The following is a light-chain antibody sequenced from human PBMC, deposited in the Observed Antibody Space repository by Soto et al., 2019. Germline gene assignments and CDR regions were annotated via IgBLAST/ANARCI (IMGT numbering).Light chain of an antibody. CDR2: SNS. CDR3: AAWDDSLSGPV. CDR1: SSNIGSNY. Sequence: QSALTQPPSASGTPGQRVTISCSGSSSNIGSNYVYWYQQLPGTAPKLLIYSNSQRPSGVPDRFSGSNSGTSASLAISGLRSEDEADYYCAAWDDSLSGPVFGGGTKLTVL. V-gene: IGLV1-47*02. J-gene: IGLJ2*01.